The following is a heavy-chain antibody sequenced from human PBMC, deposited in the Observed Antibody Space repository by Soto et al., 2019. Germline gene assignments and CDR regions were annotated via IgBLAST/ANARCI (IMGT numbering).Heavy chain of an antibody. J-gene: IGHJ6*02. CDR2: IYPGDSNT. CDR3: ARGNGMDV. CDR1: GYSFITYW. Sequence: GESLKLSCTGSGYSFITYWIVWVRQMPGKGLEWMGIIYPGDSNTRYSPSFQGQVTISADKSISTAYLQWSSLKASDTAMYYCARGNGMDVWGQGTTVTVSS. V-gene: IGHV5-51*01.